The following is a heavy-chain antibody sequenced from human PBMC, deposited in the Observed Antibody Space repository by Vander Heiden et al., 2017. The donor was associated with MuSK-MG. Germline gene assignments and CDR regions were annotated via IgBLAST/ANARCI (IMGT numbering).Heavy chain of an antibody. J-gene: IGHJ5*02. CDR2: ISGSGGST. CDR3: AKDPRGGPVQYNWFDP. Sequence: EVQLVESGGGLVQPGGSLSLSCAASGFTFGSYAMSWVRQAPGKGLEWVSAISGSGGSTYYADSVKGRFTISRDNSKNTLYLQMNSLRAEDTAVYYCAKDPRGGPVQYNWFDPWGQGTLVTVSS. V-gene: IGHV3-23*04. CDR1: GFTFGSYA. D-gene: IGHD3-16*01.